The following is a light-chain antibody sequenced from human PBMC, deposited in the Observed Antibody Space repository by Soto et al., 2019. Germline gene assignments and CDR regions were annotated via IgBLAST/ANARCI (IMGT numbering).Light chain of an antibody. CDR3: CSYAGSFTDVL. Sequence: QSVLTQPASVSGSPGQSITIPCTGTSSDVGSYKFVSWYQQHPGKAPKLMIYDDTKRPSGVSNRFSGSKSGNTASLTISGLQAEDEADYYCCSYAGSFTDVLFGGGTKLTVL. V-gene: IGLV2-23*01. J-gene: IGLJ2*01. CDR1: SSDVGSYKF. CDR2: DDT.